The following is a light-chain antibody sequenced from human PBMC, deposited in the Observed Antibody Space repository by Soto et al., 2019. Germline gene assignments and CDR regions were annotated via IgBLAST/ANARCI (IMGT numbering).Light chain of an antibody. V-gene: IGKV1-39*01. CDR3: QQFRT. CDR1: LYISTY. Sequence: DIQMTQSPSSLSASVGDRVTITCRASLYISTYLNWYQQKPGKPPKLLIFAASRLQPGVPSRFSGSGSGTDFTLTVSSLQPDDFATYYCQQFRTFGQGTKVDIK. J-gene: IGKJ1*01. CDR2: AAS.